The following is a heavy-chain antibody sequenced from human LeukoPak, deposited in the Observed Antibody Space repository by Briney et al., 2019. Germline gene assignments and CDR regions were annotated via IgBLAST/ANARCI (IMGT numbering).Heavy chain of an antibody. Sequence: ASVKVSCKASGFTFTGYYMHWVRQAPGQGLEWMGWINPNSGDTNYAQRFQGRVTMTRDTSISTAYMEMSRLRSDDKGVYYCARYGMDVWGQGTMVTVAS. CDR2: INPNSGDT. CDR1: GFTFTGYY. CDR3: ARYGMDV. J-gene: IGHJ6*02. V-gene: IGHV1-2*02.